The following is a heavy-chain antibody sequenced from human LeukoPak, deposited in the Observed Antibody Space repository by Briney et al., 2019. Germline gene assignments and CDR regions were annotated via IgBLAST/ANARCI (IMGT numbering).Heavy chain of an antibody. CDR2: INPAGTET. CDR1: GFSHSTYW. CDR3: GRFGYVAGVDL. V-gene: IGHV3-7*01. D-gene: IGHD2-21*02. J-gene: IGHJ1*01. Sequence: GGSLRLPCAASGFSHSTYWVTWVRQAPGTGLEWVANINPAGTETYYVEPVKGRFTISRDNAKNLVYLQMNSLRAEDSAVYHCGRFGYVAGVDLWGQGTLVTVSS.